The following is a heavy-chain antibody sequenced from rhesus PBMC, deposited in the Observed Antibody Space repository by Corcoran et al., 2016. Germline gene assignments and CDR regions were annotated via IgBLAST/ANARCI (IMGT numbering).Heavy chain of an antibody. V-gene: IGHV4S10*01. CDR1: GGSISESYR. CDR2: LYGISTST. J-gene: IGHJ6*01. CDR3: ARDVNSYGLDS. Sequence: QVQLQESGPGVVKHPETLSLTCAVSGGSISESYRRSWSRQPPGKGLEWIGYLYGISTSTNSTPSLKSRVTISKDTSKNQFSLKLSSVTAADTAVYYCARDVNSYGLDSWGQGVVVTVSS. D-gene: IGHD1-26*01.